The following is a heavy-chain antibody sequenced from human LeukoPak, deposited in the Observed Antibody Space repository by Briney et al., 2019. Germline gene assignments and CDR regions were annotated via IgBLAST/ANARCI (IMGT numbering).Heavy chain of an antibody. CDR2: IIPIFGTA. D-gene: IGHD3-22*01. J-gene: IGHJ4*02. Sequence: SVKVSCKASGGTFSSYAISWVRQAPGQGLEWMGGIIPIFGTANYAQKFQGRVTITTDESTSTAYMELSSLRSEDTAVYYCARSPFYYYDSSAYNQFDYWGQGTLVTVSS. CDR1: GGTFSSYA. V-gene: IGHV1-69*05. CDR3: ARSPFYYYDSSAYNQFDY.